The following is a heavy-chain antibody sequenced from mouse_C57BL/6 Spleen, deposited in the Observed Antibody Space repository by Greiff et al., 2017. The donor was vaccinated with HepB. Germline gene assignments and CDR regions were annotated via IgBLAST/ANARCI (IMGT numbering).Heavy chain of an antibody. D-gene: IGHD2-2*01. CDR1: GFTFSDFY. V-gene: IGHV7-1*01. CDR2: SRNKANDYTT. CDR3: ARDRGYHGYAMDC. J-gene: IGHJ4*01. Sequence: EVKLVESGGGLVQSGRSLRLSCATSGFTFSDFYMEWVRQAPGKGLEWIAASRNKANDYTTEYSASVKGRFIVSRDTSQSILYLQMNALRAEDTAIYYCARDRGYHGYAMDCWAQGTSATVSS.